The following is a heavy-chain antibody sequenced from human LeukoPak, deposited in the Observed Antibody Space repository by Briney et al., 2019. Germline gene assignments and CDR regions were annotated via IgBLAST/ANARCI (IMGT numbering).Heavy chain of an antibody. CDR2: IKQDRSEK. CDR3: ARARLTDYVWGRRTFDI. D-gene: IGHD3-16*01. J-gene: IGHJ3*02. V-gene: IGHV3-7*01. Sequence: PGGSLRLSCAASGFTFSSYWMSWVRQAPGKGLEWVANIKQDRSEKYYVDSVKGRFTISRDNAKKSLYLQMNSLRAEDTAVYYCARARLTDYVWGRRTFDIWGQGTMVTISS. CDR1: GFTFSSYW.